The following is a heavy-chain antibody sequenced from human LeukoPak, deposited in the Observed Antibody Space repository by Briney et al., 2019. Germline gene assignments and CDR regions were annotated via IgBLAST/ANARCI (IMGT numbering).Heavy chain of an antibody. CDR2: ISAYNGNT. CDR3: ARALSYSSSSPFDY. D-gene: IGHD6-6*01. V-gene: IGHV1-18*04. Sequence: ASVKVSCKASGYTFTGYYMHWVRQAPGQGLEWMGWISAYNGNTNYAQKLQGRVTMTTDTSTSTAYMELRSLRSDDTAVYYCARALSYSSSSPFDYWGQGTLVTVSS. J-gene: IGHJ4*02. CDR1: GYTFTGYY.